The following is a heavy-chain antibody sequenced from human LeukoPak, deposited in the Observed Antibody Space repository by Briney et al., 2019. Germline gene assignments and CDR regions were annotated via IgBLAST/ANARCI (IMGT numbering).Heavy chain of an antibody. D-gene: IGHD3-10*01. J-gene: IGHJ4*02. CDR2: IFHTGHT. V-gene: IGHV4-30-2*01. Sequence: SETLSLTCAVSGGSISSGDYPWSWIRQPPGKGLEWVGYIFHTGHTSYNPSLKSRVTISVDMSKNQLSLRLSSVTAADTAVYYCARGFYGSGSQFDYWGQGTLVTVSS. CDR1: GGSISSGDYP. CDR3: ARGFYGSGSQFDY.